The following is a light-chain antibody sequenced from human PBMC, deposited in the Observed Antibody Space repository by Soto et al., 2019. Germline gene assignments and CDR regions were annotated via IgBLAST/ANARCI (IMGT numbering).Light chain of an antibody. J-gene: IGKJ1*01. CDR3: QQYGSSPPWT. Sequence: EIVLTQSPGTLSLSPGERATLSCRASHSVSSTYLAWYQQKPGQAPRLLIYGGSSRATGIPDRFSGSGSGTDFTLTISRLEPEDFAVYYCQQYGSSPPWTFGQGTKVEIK. CDR1: HSVSSTY. V-gene: IGKV3-20*01. CDR2: GGS.